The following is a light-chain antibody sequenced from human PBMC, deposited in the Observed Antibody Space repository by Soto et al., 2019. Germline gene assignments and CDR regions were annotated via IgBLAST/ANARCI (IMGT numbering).Light chain of an antibody. CDR2: DVS. Sequence: QSALTQPASVSGSPGQSITISCTGTSSDVGRYNYVSWYQQHPGNAPKLMIYDVSYRPSGVSNRFSGSKSGNTASLTISGVQAEDEADYYCSSYTSSSTPLVFGGGTKLTVL. CDR3: SSYTSSSTPLV. CDR1: SSDVGRYNY. V-gene: IGLV2-14*01. J-gene: IGLJ2*01.